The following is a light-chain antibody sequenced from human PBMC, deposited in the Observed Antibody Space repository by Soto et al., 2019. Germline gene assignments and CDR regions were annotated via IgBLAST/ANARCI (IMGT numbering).Light chain of an antibody. J-gene: IGLJ2*01. CDR2: DVS. Sequence: QSALTQPASVSGSPGQSITISCTGTSSDVGGYNYVSWYQQDPGKAPKLMIYDVSNRPSGVSNRFSCSKSGNTASLTISGLQAEDEADYYCSSYESNSTTHGVFGGGTKVTVL. CDR1: SSDVGGYNY. CDR3: SSYESNSTTHGV. V-gene: IGLV2-14*01.